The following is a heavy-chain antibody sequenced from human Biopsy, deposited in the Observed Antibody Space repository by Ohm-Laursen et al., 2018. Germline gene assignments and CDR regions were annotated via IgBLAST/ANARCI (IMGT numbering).Heavy chain of an antibody. CDR3: ARHLTGFWFDP. CDR1: GGSISSETNY. Sequence: SETLSLTCAVSGGSISSETNYWGWIRQPPGKGLEWIGSIFYGGITYYNPSLKSRVTISVDTSKNQFSLNLSSVTGADTAVYYCARHLTGFWFDPWGQGTLVTVSS. D-gene: IGHD7-27*01. V-gene: IGHV4-39*01. CDR2: IFYGGIT. J-gene: IGHJ5*02.